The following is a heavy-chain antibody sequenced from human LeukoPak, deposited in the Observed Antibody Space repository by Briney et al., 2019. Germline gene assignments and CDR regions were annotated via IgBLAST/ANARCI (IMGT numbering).Heavy chain of an antibody. J-gene: IGHJ4*02. CDR2: IIPIFGTA. D-gene: IGHD3-22*01. CDR3: ARKAHYYDSSGLQPPFFDY. V-gene: IGHV1-69*13. Sequence: SVKVSCKTSGYTFTGYYMHWVRQAPGQGLEWMGGIIPIFGTANYAQKFQGRVTITADESTSTAYMELSSLRSEDTAVYYCARKAHYYDSSGLQPPFFDYWGQGTLVTVSS. CDR1: GYTFTGYY.